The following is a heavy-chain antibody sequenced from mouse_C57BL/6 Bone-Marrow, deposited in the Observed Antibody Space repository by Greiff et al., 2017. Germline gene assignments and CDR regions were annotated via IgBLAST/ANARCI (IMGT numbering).Heavy chain of an antibody. CDR1: GFTFSDYG. Sequence: EVQLQESGGGLVQPGGSLKLSCAASGFTFSDYGMAWVRQAPRKGPEWVAFISNLAYSIYYADTVTGRFTISRENAKNTLYLERSSLRSEDTAMYYCARHGEYYDYGAMDYWGQGTSVTVSS. CDR2: ISNLAYSI. J-gene: IGHJ4*01. V-gene: IGHV5-15*01. D-gene: IGHD2-4*01. CDR3: ARHGEYYDYGAMDY.